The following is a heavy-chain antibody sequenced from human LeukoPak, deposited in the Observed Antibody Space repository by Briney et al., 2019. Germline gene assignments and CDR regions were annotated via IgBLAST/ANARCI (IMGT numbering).Heavy chain of an antibody. CDR1: GGSFSGYY. J-gene: IGHJ4*02. CDR3: ARGLSNSRRTLLGLDY. Sequence: SETLSLTCAVYGGSFSGYYWSWIRQPPGKGLEWIGEINHSGSTNYNPSLKSRVTISVDTSKNQFSLKPSSVTAADTAVYYCARGLSNSRRTLLGLDYWGQGTLVTVSS. CDR2: INHSGST. D-gene: IGHD3-16*01. V-gene: IGHV4-34*01.